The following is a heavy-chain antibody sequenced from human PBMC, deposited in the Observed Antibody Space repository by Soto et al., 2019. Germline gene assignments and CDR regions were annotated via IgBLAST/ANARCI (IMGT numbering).Heavy chain of an antibody. V-gene: IGHV1-24*01. J-gene: IGHJ3*02. CDR1: GYTLTELS. Sequence: GASVKVSCKVSGYTLTELSMHWVRQAPGKGLEWMGGFDPEDGETIYAQKFQGRVTMTEDTSTDTAYMELSSLRSEDTAVYYCATLTYYYDSSGYRSIAFDIWGQGTMVTVSS. CDR2: FDPEDGET. D-gene: IGHD3-22*01. CDR3: ATLTYYYDSSGYRSIAFDI.